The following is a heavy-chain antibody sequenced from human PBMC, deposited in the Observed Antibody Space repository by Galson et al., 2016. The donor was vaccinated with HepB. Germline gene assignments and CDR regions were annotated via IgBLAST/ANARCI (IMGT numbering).Heavy chain of an antibody. V-gene: IGHV1-3*01. CDR2: INAGNGNT. Sequence: KVSCKASGYTFTSYAMHWVRQAPGRRLEWMGWINAGNGNTKYSQKFQGRVTITRDTSASTAYMELSSLRSEDTAVYYCARDMAPIQLWLRYYYYGMDVWGQGTTVTVSS. D-gene: IGHD5-18*01. CDR3: ARDMAPIQLWLRYYYYGMDV. CDR1: GYTFTSYA. J-gene: IGHJ6*02.